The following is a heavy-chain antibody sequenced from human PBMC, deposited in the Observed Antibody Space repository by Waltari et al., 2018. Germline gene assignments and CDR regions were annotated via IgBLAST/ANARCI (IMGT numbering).Heavy chain of an antibody. CDR1: GFAFSSNY. V-gene: IGHV3-53*02. J-gene: IGHJ4*02. Sequence: EVQLVATGGGLIQPGGSLRLPCAASGFAFSSNYMSWVRQAPGKGLEWVSVIETGGYTYYAESVRGRFTISRDNSKNMVYLQMNSLRADDTAVYFCARHDYCDYWGQGTLVTVSS. CDR3: ARHDYCDY. CDR2: IETGGYT.